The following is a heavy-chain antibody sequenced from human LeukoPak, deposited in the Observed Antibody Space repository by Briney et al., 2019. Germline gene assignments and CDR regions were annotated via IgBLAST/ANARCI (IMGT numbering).Heavy chain of an antibody. Sequence: ASVKVSCKASGYTFTSYGISWVRQAPGQGLEWMGWISAYNGNTNYAQKLQGRVTMTTDTSTSTAYMELRSLRSDDTAVYYCASLSCGGDCYPPCYYGMDVWGQGTTVTVSS. D-gene: IGHD2-21*02. CDR3: ASLSCGGDCYPPCYYGMDV. CDR2: ISAYNGNT. J-gene: IGHJ6*02. V-gene: IGHV1-18*01. CDR1: GYTFTSYG.